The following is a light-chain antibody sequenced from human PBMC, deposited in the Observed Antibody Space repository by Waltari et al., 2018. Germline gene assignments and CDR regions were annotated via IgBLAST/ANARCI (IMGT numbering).Light chain of an antibody. Sequence: DIVMTQSPLSLPVTPGEPASISCKSSRSLLHSSGYNYVDWYLQKPGQSPQLLISLGSNRASGVPDRFSGSGSGTDFTLKNSRVEAEDVGVYYCMQTLQSPLTFGGGTKVEIK. CDR3: MQTLQSPLT. CDR1: RSLLHSSGYNY. CDR2: LGS. J-gene: IGKJ4*01. V-gene: IGKV2-28*01.